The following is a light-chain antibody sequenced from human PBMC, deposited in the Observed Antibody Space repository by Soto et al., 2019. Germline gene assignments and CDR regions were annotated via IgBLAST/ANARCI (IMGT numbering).Light chain of an antibody. CDR1: QSVSNN. J-gene: IGKJ2*01. CDR2: GAS. CDR3: QHYNPWPG. V-gene: IGKV3-15*01. Sequence: EILMTQSPATLSVSPGDRATLSCRASQSVSNNLAWYQQRPGQAPRLLIYGASTRATGIPARFSGSGSGTEFTLTISSLQSEDFAVYYCQHYNPWPGFGQGTKLEIK.